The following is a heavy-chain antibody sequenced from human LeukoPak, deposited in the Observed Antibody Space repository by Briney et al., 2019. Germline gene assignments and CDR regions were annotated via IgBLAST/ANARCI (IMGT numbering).Heavy chain of an antibody. CDR3: ARVYITVVRGSWFDP. J-gene: IGHJ5*02. D-gene: IGHD3-10*01. Sequence: SETLSLTCAVYGGSLSGYSWTWIRQPPGKGPEWLGEIDYSGSTNYNASLTGRVTVSADTSQNHFSLTLSSVTAADTAVYYCARVYITVVRGSWFDPWGQGTLVTVSS. CDR1: GGSLSGYS. CDR2: IDYSGST. V-gene: IGHV4-34*01.